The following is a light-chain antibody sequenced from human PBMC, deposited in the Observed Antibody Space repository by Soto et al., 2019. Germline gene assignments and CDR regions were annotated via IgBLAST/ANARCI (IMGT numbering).Light chain of an antibody. CDR2: GNN. CDR3: QSYDSSLSGWV. J-gene: IGLJ3*02. CDR1: SSNIGADYH. V-gene: IGLV1-40*01. Sequence: QSVLTQPPSVSGAPGQRVTISCTGSSSNIGADYHVHWFQQIPGAAPTLLIYGNNIRPSGVSDRFSGSKSDTSASLAITALQAEDEADYYCQSYDSSLSGWVFGGGTQLPS.